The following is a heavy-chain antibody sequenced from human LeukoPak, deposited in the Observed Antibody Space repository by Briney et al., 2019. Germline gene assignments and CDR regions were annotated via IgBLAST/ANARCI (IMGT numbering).Heavy chain of an antibody. CDR3: ARRGRGGSGFEDAFDI. CDR2: IYPGDSDT. D-gene: IGHD3-10*01. Sequence: GESLKISCKGSGYSFSSYWIGWVRQMPGKGLEWMGSIYPGDSDTRYSPFFQGQVTISADKSISTAYVQWSSLKASDSAIYYCARRGRGGSGFEDAFDIWGQGTMVTVSS. V-gene: IGHV5-51*01. J-gene: IGHJ3*02. CDR1: GYSFSSYW.